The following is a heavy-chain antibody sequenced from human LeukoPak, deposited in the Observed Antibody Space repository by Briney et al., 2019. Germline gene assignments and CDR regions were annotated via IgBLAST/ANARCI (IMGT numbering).Heavy chain of an antibody. J-gene: IGHJ6*02. V-gene: IGHV1-2*02. Sequence: ASVKVSCKASGYTFTGYYMHWVRQAPGQGLEWMGWINPNSGGTNYAQKFQGRVTITRDTSISTAYMELSRLRSDDTAVYYCARDPREVYYGMDVWGQGTTVTVSS. CDR3: ARDPREVYYGMDV. CDR1: GYTFTGYY. CDR2: INPNSGGT.